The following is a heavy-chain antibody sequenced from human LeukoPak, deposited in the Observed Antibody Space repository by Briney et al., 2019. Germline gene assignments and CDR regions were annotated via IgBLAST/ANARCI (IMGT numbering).Heavy chain of an antibody. J-gene: IGHJ5*02. Sequence: GGSLRLSCAASGFTFSSYGMHWVRQAPGKGLEWVAVIWYDGSNKYYADSVKGRFTISRDNSKNTLYLQMNSLRAEDTAVYYCAKDMGGYCSGGSCYSNWFDPWGQGTLVTVSS. V-gene: IGHV3-30*02. CDR3: AKDMGGYCSGGSCYSNWFDP. CDR2: IWYDGSNK. CDR1: GFTFSSYG. D-gene: IGHD2-15*01.